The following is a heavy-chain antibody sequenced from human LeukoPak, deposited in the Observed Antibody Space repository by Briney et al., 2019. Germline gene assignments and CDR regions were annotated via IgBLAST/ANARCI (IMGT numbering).Heavy chain of an antibody. CDR3: AREKYNFGPDY. V-gene: IGHV3-33*01. D-gene: IGHD1-1*01. CDR1: GFAFSGFG. Sequence: GRSLRLSCAASGFAFSGFGMHWVRQAPGKGLKWVSLVWFDGSKTFYADSVKGRFTISRDNSMNMLYLQINSLRAEDTAVYYCAREKYNFGPDYWGQGTLVTVSS. CDR2: VWFDGSKT. J-gene: IGHJ4*02.